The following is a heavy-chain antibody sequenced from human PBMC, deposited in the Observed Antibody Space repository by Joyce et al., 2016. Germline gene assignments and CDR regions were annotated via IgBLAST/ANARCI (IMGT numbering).Heavy chain of an antibody. CDR1: GGTFSRYT. CDR2: SLPILGIV. D-gene: IGHD1-26*01. CDR3: ARDTGIVGTSTGCAMDV. Sequence: QVQLVQSGTEVKTPGSSVKVSCQVSGGTFSRYTISWVRQAPGQGLEWMGRSLPILGIVDYGQKFQGRGTTSADKSKSTAYMHLSRLKSDDTAFYYCARDTGIVGTSTGCAMDVWGQGTTVIVSS. V-gene: IGHV1-69*08. J-gene: IGHJ6*02.